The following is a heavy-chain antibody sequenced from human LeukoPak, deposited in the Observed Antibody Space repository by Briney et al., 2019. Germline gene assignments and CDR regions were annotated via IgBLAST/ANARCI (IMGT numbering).Heavy chain of an antibody. Sequence: GASVKVSCKASGYTFIDYTIHWVRQAPGQGLEWMGWMNPNRGDTKYPWKFEGRVTLTRDTSINTAYMELSRLRSDDTAVYYCTRDSGSYYGWFDPWGQGTLVTVSS. CDR2: MNPNRGDT. J-gene: IGHJ5*02. CDR1: GYTFIDYT. CDR3: TRDSGSYYGWFDP. V-gene: IGHV1-2*02. D-gene: IGHD1-26*01.